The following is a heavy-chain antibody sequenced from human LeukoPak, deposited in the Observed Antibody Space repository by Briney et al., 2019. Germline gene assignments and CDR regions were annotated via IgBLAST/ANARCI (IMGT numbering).Heavy chain of an antibody. CDR2: ISYDGSNK. Sequence: GGSLRLSCAASGFTFSSYAMHWVRQAPGKGLEWVAVISYDGSNKYYADSVRGRFTISRDNAKNTLYLHITGLRADDTAVFYCVRGAYYFYGMDVRGQGTTVTASS. V-gene: IGHV3-30-3*01. J-gene: IGHJ6*02. CDR3: VRGAYYFYGMDV. CDR1: GFTFSSYA. D-gene: IGHD3-16*01.